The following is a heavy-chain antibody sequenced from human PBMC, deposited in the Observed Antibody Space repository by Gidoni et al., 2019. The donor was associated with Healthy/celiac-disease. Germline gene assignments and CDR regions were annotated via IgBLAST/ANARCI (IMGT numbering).Heavy chain of an antibody. D-gene: IGHD6-13*01. J-gene: IGHJ6*02. Sequence: SSYGMHWVRQAPGKGLEWVAVIWYDGSNKYYADSVKGRFTISRDNSKNTLYLQMNSLRAEDTAVYYCARPSMGKIAAAGSRPLRAGMDVWGQGTTVTVSS. CDR3: ARPSMGKIAAAGSRPLRAGMDV. CDR2: IWYDGSNK. CDR1: SSYG. V-gene: IGHV3-33*01.